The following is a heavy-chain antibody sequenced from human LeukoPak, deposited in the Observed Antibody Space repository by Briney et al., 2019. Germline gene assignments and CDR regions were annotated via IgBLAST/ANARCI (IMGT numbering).Heavy chain of an antibody. CDR1: GFTFSSYS. CDR2: ISSSSSYI. J-gene: IGHJ4*02. D-gene: IGHD2-2*01. Sequence: GGSLRLSCAASGFTFSSYSMNWLRQAPGKGLEWVSSISSSSSYIYYADSVKGRFTISRDNAKNSLYLQMNSLRAEDTAVYYCARDYVVVPAALDYWGQGTLVTVSS. CDR3: ARDYVVVPAALDY. V-gene: IGHV3-21*01.